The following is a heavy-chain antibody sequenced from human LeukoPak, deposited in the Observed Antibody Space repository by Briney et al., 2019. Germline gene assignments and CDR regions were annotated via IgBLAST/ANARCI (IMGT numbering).Heavy chain of an antibody. CDR3: ARNIGVGPNGDS. V-gene: IGHV1-2*02. D-gene: IGHD6-19*01. CDR2: IITLSAGT. CDR1: GYSFTAYY. J-gene: IGHJ4*02. Sequence: ASVKVSCKASGYSFTAYYMHWVRHAPGEGLEWMGWIITLSAGTNYAQKFQGRVTMTRDTSITTAYMELSRLTSDDTALYYCARNIGVGPNGDSWGQGTLVTVSS.